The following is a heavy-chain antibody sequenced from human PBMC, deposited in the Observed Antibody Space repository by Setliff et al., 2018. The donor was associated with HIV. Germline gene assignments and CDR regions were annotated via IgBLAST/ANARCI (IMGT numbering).Heavy chain of an antibody. V-gene: IGHV1-69*06. J-gene: IGHJ3*01. D-gene: IGHD6-13*01. Sequence: SVKVSCKPSGGTFSSYAITWVRQAPGQGLEWMGGIIPIIRSAKYAQKFQGRVTITADKSTSTAYMELSNLRSEDTAVYYCAREVASYSSRFDAFDVWGQGTTVTVSS. CDR3: AREVASYSSRFDAFDV. CDR1: GGTFSSYA. CDR2: IIPIIRSA.